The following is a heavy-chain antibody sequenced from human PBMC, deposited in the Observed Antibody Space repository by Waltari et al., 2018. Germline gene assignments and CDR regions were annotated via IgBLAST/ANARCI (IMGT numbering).Heavy chain of an antibody. J-gene: IGHJ6*02. D-gene: IGHD2-21*01. CDR1: GGSISSGGYY. Sequence: QVQLQESGPGLVKPSQTLSLTCTVSGGSISSGGYYWSWIRQHPGKGLEWIGYIYYSGRTYDNPYRKSLVTISVDTSKNQFSLKLSSVTAADTAVYYCARVAKSYYYGMDVWGQGTTVTVSS. CDR3: ARVAKSYYYGMDV. V-gene: IGHV4-31*01. CDR2: IYYSGRT.